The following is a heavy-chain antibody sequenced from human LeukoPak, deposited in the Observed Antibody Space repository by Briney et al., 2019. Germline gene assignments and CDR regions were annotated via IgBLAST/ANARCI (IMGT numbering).Heavy chain of an antibody. CDR3: ARASRAVSNWFDP. D-gene: IGHD2-8*01. CDR1: GFTLSSYW. Sequence: GGSLRLSCAASGFTLSSYWMHWVRQAPGKGLVWVSRINSDGSSTSYADSVKGRFTISRDNAKNTLYLQMNSLRAEDTAVYYCARASRAVSNWFDPWGQGTLVTVSS. CDR2: INSDGSST. V-gene: IGHV3-74*01. J-gene: IGHJ5*02.